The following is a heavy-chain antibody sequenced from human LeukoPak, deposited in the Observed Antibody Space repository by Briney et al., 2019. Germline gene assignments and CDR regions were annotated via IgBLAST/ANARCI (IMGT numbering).Heavy chain of an antibody. V-gene: IGHV5-51*01. CDR2: IYTGDSET. Sequence: GESLKISCKGSAYTISNTIISWVRQMPGKGLQWMGIIYTGDSETRYSSSFQGKVTISGDKSISTAYLQWSSLSASDTAMYYCARLPAASAMRGDYWGQGTLVTVSS. J-gene: IGHJ4*02. CDR3: ARLPAASAMRGDY. D-gene: IGHD2-2*01. CDR1: AYTISNTI.